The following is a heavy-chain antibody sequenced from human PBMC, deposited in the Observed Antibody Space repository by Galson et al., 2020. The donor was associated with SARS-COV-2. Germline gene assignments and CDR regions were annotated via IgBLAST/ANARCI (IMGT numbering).Heavy chain of an antibody. CDR2: IYPGDSDI. CDR3: ARTPYCGANCLSPYYLDY. V-gene: IGHV5-51*01. Sequence: GESLKISCQTSGYRFSDHWIAWVRQMPGKGLEWVGVIYPGDSDIKYSPSFRGQVTISADRSFSTAFLQWGGLRASDTAIYYCARTPYCGANCLSPYYLDYWGPGTLVSVSS. D-gene: IGHD2-21*01. CDR1: GYRFSDHW. J-gene: IGHJ4*02.